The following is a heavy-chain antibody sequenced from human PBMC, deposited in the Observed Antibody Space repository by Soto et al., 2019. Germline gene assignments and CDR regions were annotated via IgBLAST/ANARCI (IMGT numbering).Heavy chain of an antibody. CDR1: GGSISSYY. J-gene: IGHJ3*02. CDR2: IYYSGST. CDR3: ARDLGSDFWSGYALDAFDI. V-gene: IGHV4-59*01. Sequence: PSETLSLTCTVSGGSISSYYWSWIRQPPGKGLEWIGYIYYSGSTNYNPSLKSRVTISVDTSKNQFSLKLSSVTAADTAVYYCARDLGSDFWSGYALDAFDIWGQGTVVTVSS. D-gene: IGHD3-3*01.